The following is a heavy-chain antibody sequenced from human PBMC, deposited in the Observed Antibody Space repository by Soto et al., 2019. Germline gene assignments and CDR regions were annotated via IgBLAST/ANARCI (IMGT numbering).Heavy chain of an antibody. CDR1: GFTFSGSA. D-gene: IGHD3-3*01. V-gene: IGHV3-73*01. CDR2: IRSKANSYAT. CDR3: AYFIWNYGMDV. J-gene: IGHJ6*02. Sequence: GGSLRLSCAASGFTFSGSAMHWVRQASGKGLEWVGRIRSKANSYATAYAASVKGRFTISRDDSKNTAYLQMNSLKTEDTAVYYCAYFIWNYGMDVWGQGTTVTVSS.